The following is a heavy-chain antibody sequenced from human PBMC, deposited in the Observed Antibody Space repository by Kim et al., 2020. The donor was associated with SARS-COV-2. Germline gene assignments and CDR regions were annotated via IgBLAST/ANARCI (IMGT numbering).Heavy chain of an antibody. V-gene: IGHV3-74*01. Sequence: GGSLRLSCAASGFTFSSYWMHWVRQAPGKGLVWVSRINSDGSSTSYADSVKGRFTISRDNAKNTLYLQMNSLRAEDTAVYYCARGGGSSSWYLAYYYYGMDVWGQGTTVTVSS. CDR3: ARGGGSSSWYLAYYYYGMDV. CDR2: INSDGSST. J-gene: IGHJ6*02. D-gene: IGHD6-13*01. CDR1: GFTFSSYW.